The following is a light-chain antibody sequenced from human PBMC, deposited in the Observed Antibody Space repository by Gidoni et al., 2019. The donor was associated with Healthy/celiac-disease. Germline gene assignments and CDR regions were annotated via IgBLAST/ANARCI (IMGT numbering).Light chain of an antibody. CDR1: QGISNY. CDR2: AES. Sequence: DIQMTQSPSSLSASVGDRVTITCRASQGISNYLAWYQQKPGKVPKLLIYAESTLQSGVPSRFSGSGSVTDFTLSISSLQPEDVATYYCQKYNSAPQTFGQGTKVEIK. V-gene: IGKV1-27*01. CDR3: QKYNSAPQT. J-gene: IGKJ1*01.